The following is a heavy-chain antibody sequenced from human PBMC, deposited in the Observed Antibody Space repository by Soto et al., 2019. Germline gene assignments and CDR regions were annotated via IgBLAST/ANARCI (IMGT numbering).Heavy chain of an antibody. V-gene: IGHV4-39*01. Sequence: SETLSLTCTVSGGSISSSSYYWGWILQPPGKGLEWIGSIYYSGSTYYNPSLKSRVTISVDTSKNQFSLKLSSVTAADTAVYYCARLKAAAEYYFDYWGQGTLVTVSS. CDR2: IYYSGST. CDR3: ARLKAAAEYYFDY. J-gene: IGHJ4*02. CDR1: GGSISSSSYY. D-gene: IGHD6-13*01.